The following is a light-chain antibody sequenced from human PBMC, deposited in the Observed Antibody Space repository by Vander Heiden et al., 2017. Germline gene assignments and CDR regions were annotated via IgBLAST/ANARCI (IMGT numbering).Light chain of an antibody. CDR3: HQYYTTPRT. Sequence: DIVMTQSQDALAVSLAERATINCKSSQSGLKNTNNKNYLSWYQVEPGQPPKLLIYCASTRESGVPDRFSGSESGTDFSLTISSLQAEDVAVYYCHQYYTTPRTFGQGTKLEI. V-gene: IGKV4-1*01. CDR1: QSGLKNTNNKNY. CDR2: CAS. J-gene: IGKJ1*01.